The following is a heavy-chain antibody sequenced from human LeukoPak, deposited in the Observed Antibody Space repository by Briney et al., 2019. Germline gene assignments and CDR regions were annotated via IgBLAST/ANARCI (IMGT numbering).Heavy chain of an antibody. CDR3: ARSGDFEDYGDYAMGW. CDR2: IIPILGIA. CDR1: GGTFSSYA. V-gene: IGHV1-69*04. Sequence: SVKVSCKASGGTFSSYAISWVRQAPGQGLEWMGRIIPILGIANYAQKFQGRVTIIADKSTSTAYMELNSLRAEDTAVYYCARSGDFEDYGDYAMGWWGQGTLVTVSS. J-gene: IGHJ4*02. D-gene: IGHD4-17*01.